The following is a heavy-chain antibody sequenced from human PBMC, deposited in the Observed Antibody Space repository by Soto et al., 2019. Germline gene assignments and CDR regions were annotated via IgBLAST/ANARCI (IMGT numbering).Heavy chain of an antibody. D-gene: IGHD3-10*01. Sequence: PGGSLRLSCAASGFTFSSYSMNWVRQAPGKGLEWVSSISSSSSYIYYADSVKGRFTISRDNAKNSLYLQMNSLRGEDTAVYYCERDIRGVIITSYYYYGMDVWGQGTTVTVSS. V-gene: IGHV3-21*01. CDR1: GFTFSSYS. CDR3: ERDIRGVIITSYYYYGMDV. J-gene: IGHJ6*02. CDR2: ISSSSSYI.